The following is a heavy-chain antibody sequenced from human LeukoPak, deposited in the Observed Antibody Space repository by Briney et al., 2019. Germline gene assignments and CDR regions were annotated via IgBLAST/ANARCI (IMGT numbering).Heavy chain of an antibody. CDR3: ARVEINWFDP. J-gene: IGHJ5*02. CDR2: IYHSGST. CDR1: GGSISSNW. V-gene: IGHV4-4*02. Sequence: PSETLSLTCAVSGGSISSNWWSWVRQPPGKGLEWIGEIYHSGSTNYNPSLKSRVTISVDKSKNQFSLKLSSVTAADTAVYYCARVEINWFDPWGQGTLVTVSS.